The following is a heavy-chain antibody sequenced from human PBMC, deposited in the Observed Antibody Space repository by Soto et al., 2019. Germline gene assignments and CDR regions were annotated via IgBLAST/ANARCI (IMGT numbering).Heavy chain of an antibody. V-gene: IGHV1-18*01. Sequence: GASVKVSCKASGGTFSSYGISWVRQAPGQGLEWMGWISAYNGNTNYAQKLQGRVTMTTDTSTSTAYMELRSLRSDDTAVYYCARTKRTLTPRWFVPWGQGTLVTVSS. J-gene: IGHJ5*02. CDR1: GGTFSSYG. CDR2: ISAYNGNT. CDR3: ARTKRTLTPRWFVP.